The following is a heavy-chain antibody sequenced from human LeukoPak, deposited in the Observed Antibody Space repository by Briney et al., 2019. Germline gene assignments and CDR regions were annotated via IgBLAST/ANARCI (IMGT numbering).Heavy chain of an antibody. D-gene: IGHD3-22*01. CDR2: ISAYNGNT. J-gene: IGHJ4*02. V-gene: IGHV1-18*01. Sequence: ASVKVSYKASGYTFTSYGISWVRQAPGQGLEWMGWISAYNGNTNYAQKLQGRVTMTTDTSTSTAYMELRSLRSDDTAVYYCARARIVNYYDSSGYYYDYWGQGTLVTVSS. CDR1: GYTFTSYG. CDR3: ARARIVNYYDSSGYYYDY.